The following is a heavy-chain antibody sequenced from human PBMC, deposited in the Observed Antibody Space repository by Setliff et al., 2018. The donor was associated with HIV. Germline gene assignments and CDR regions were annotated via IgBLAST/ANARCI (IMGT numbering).Heavy chain of an antibody. V-gene: IGHV4-61*01. CDR2: IYYSGTT. CDR3: ASEAWTSYRSSSGYYYYYMDV. Sequence: ENLSLTCTVSGDSVSSASYYWSWIRQPPGKGLEWIGYIYYSGTTKYNPSLKSRVTISVDTSKNQFSLKLSSVTAADTAVYYCASEAWTSYRSSSGYYYYYMDVWGKGTTVTVSS. CDR1: GDSVSSASYY. D-gene: IGHD6-6*01. J-gene: IGHJ6*03.